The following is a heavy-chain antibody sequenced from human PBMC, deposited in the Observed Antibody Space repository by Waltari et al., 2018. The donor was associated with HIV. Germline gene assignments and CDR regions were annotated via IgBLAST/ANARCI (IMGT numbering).Heavy chain of an antibody. D-gene: IGHD1-1*01. V-gene: IGHV3-15*01. CDR3: TTDLESRRWYFDL. Sequence: EVQLVESGGGMVKPGGSLRLSCAASEFTFSDAWMNWVRQAPGRGLEWVGRIRSETDGGTTDYAAPVKGRFAISRDDSKNTVYLQMNGLKTEDTAVYYCTTDLESRRWYFDLWGRGTLVTVSS. CDR1: EFTFSDAW. J-gene: IGHJ2*01. CDR2: IRSETDGGTT.